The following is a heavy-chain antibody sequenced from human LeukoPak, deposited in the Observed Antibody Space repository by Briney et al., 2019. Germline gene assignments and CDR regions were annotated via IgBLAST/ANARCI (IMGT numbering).Heavy chain of an antibody. J-gene: IGHJ4*02. CDR1: GGSISSYY. CDR3: ARDSREGYNWHLFFDY. CDR2: IYTSGST. D-gene: IGHD5-12*01. Sequence: PSETLSLTCTVSGGSISSYYWSWIRQPAGKGLEWIGRIYTSGSTNYNPSLKSRVTMSVDTSKNQFSLKLSSVTAADTAIYHCARDSREGYNWHLFFDYWGQGTLVTVSS. V-gene: IGHV4-4*07.